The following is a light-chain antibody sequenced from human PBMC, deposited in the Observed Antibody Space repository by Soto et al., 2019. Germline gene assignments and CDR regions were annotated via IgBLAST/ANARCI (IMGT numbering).Light chain of an antibody. J-gene: IGKJ2*01. CDR2: GAT. V-gene: IGKV3-20*01. CDR1: QSVTDNY. CDR3: QQYGSSPGYT. Sequence: EIVLTQSPATLSLSPGERASLSYRASQSVTDNYVAWYQQKPGQAPRLLIHGATFRATAVPDRFSGSGSGTDFTLTISSLEPEDFAVYYCQQYGSSPGYTFGQGTKLEIK.